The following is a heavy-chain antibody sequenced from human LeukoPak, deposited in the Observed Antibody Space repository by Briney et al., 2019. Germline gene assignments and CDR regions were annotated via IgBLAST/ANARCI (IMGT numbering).Heavy chain of an antibody. J-gene: IGHJ6*02. D-gene: IGHD2-8*01. CDR1: GSTFSSYD. V-gene: IGHV3-30*18. CDR2: ISYDGSNK. Sequence: GGSLRLSCAASGSTFSSYDMHWVRQAPGKGLEWVAVISYDGSNKYYADSVKGRFTISRDNSKNTLSLQMHNLRAEDTAVYYCAKSARFCTNDVCYTNYYYGMDVWGQGTTVTVSS. CDR3: AKSARFCTNDVCYTNYYYGMDV.